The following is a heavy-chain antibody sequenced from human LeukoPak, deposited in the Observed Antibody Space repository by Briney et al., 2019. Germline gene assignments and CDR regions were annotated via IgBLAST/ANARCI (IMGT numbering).Heavy chain of an antibody. D-gene: IGHD3-10*01. CDR2: IYTSGST. V-gene: IGHV4-61*02. CDR1: GGSISSGSYY. J-gene: IGHJ5*02. CDR3: ARGTSGPRWNWFDP. Sequence: SETLSLTCTVSGGSISSGSYYWSWIWQPAGKGLEWIGRIYTSGSTNYNPSLKSRVTISVDTSKNQFSLKLSSVTAADTAVYYCARGTSGPRWNWFDPWGQGTLVTVSS.